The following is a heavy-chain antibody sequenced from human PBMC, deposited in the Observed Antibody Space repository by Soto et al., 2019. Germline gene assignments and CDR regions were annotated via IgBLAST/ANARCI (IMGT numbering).Heavy chain of an antibody. CDR2: IYSGGGT. V-gene: IGHV3-66*04. D-gene: IGHD2-2*01. CDR1: GFTVSSNY. J-gene: IGHJ4*02. CDR3: ARPIPTAGGNY. Sequence: EVQLVESGGGLVQPGGSLRLSCVASGFTVSSNYMSWVRQAPGKGLEWVSVIYSGGGTYYADSVKGRFTISRDNSKNTLYLQMNSLRVEDTAVYYGARPIPTAGGNYWGQGTLVTVSS.